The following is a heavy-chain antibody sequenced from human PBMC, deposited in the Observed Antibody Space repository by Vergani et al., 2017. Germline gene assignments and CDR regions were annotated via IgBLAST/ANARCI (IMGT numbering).Heavy chain of an antibody. CDR3: AREGNYYDSTGFGPGGSFD. J-gene: IGHJ4*02. V-gene: IGHV3-23*01. Sequence: EVHLLESGGGLVQSGGSLRLSCAASGFTFSNSAVSWVRQAPGRGLAWVSSISGPGLSTYYADSGKGRFSISRDNAKNTVFLKMNSLRAEDTAIYYCAREGNYYDSTGFGPGGSFDWGPGTLVTVSS. CDR1: GFTFSNSA. CDR2: ISGPGLST. D-gene: IGHD3-22*01.